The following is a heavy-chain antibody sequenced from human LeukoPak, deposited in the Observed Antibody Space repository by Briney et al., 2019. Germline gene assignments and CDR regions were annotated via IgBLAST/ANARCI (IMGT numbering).Heavy chain of an antibody. V-gene: IGHV1-2*02. J-gene: IGHJ4*02. CDR1: GYTFSDNF. CDR2: INPKNGDT. D-gene: IGHD3-10*01. CDR3: ARRAVRGVVDY. Sequence: ASVKVSCKASGYTFSDNFMHWVRQAPGQGLEWMGWINPKNGDTNYAQKFQGRVTMTRDTSISTAYMELRSLRSDDTAVYYCARRAVRGVVDYWGQGTLVTVSS.